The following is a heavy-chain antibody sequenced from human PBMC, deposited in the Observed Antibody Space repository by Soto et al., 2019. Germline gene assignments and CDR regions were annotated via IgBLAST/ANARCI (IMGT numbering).Heavy chain of an antibody. CDR2: ISSSSSYI. J-gene: IGHJ5*02. CDR1: GFTFSSYS. CDR3: ARDRGLCSSTSCSNWFDP. Sequence: GGSLRLSCAASGFTFSSYSMNWVRQAPGKGLEWVSSISSSSSYIYYADSVKGRFTISRDNAKNSLYLQMNSLRAEDTAVYYCARDRGLCSSTSCSNWFDPWGQGTLVTVS. D-gene: IGHD2-2*01. V-gene: IGHV3-21*01.